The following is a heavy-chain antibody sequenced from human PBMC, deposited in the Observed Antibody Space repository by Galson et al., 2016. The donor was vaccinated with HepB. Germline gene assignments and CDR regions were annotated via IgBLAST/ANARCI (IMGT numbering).Heavy chain of an antibody. V-gene: IGHV3-9*01. CDR2: ISWNNGYI. Sequence: SLRLSCAASGFTFDDYAMHWVRQAPGKGLEWVAGISWNNGYIGYADSVKGRFIISRDNARNSVYLEMNRLTTEDTALYFCARGPSDSDFGSYFDSWGQGALVTVSS. CDR3: ARGPSDSDFGSYFDS. J-gene: IGHJ5*01. CDR1: GFTFDDYA. D-gene: IGHD3-3*01.